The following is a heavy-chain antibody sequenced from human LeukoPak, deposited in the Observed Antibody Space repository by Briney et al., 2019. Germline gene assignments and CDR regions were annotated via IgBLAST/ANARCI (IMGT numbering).Heavy chain of an antibody. D-gene: IGHD3-10*01. J-gene: IGHJ4*02. Sequence: SETLSLTCTVSGGSISSYYWSWIRQPPGKGLEWIGYIYYSGSTNYNPSLKSRVTISVDTSKNQFSLKLSSVTAADTAVYYCARGMYYFDYWGQGTLVTVSS. CDR2: IYYSGST. CDR3: ARGMYYFDY. V-gene: IGHV4-59*01. CDR1: GGSISSYY.